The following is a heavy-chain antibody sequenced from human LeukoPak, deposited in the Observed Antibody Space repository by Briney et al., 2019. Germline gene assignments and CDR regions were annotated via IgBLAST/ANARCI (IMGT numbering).Heavy chain of an antibody. CDR2: ISSRSSSI. CDR1: GFTFSSYS. V-gene: IGHV3-21*01. Sequence: GGSLRLSCAASGFTFSSYSMSWVRQGPGKGVEWGSTISSRSSSIYYADSVKGGFTISRDNAKNSLYLQMNSLRAEDTAVYYCARDLDSGYGSGAFDIWGQGTMVTVSS. D-gene: IGHD5-12*01. J-gene: IGHJ3*02. CDR3: ARDLDSGYGSGAFDI.